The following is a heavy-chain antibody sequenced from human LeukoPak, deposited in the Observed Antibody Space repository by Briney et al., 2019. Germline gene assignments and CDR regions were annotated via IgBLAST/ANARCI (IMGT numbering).Heavy chain of an antibody. CDR2: INHSGST. V-gene: IGHV4-34*01. CDR1: GGSFSGYY. CDR3: ARGWPYDFWSGYPLRGMDV. Sequence: SETLSLTCAVYGGSFSGYYWSWIRQPPGKGLEWIGEINHSGSTNYNPSLKSRVTISVDTSKNQFSLKLSSVTAADTAVYYCARGWPYDFWSGYPLRGMDVWGQGTTVTVSS. J-gene: IGHJ6*02. D-gene: IGHD3-3*01.